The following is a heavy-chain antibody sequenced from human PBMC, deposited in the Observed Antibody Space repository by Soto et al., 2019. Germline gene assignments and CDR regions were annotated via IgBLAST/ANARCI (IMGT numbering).Heavy chain of an antibody. CDR2: IYYSGST. J-gene: IGHJ4*02. V-gene: IGHV4-39*01. D-gene: IGHD5-18*01. Sequence: ETLSLTCTVSGGSISSSSYYWGWIRQPPGKGLEWIGSIYYSGSTYYNPSLKSRVTISVDTSKNQFSLKLSSVTAADTAVYYCAKQARGYSYGYPFDYWGQGTLVTVSS. CDR1: GGSISSSSYY. CDR3: AKQARGYSYGYPFDY.